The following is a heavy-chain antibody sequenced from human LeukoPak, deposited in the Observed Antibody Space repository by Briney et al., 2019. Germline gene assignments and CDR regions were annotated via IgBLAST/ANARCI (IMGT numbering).Heavy chain of an antibody. CDR1: SGSISSYY. D-gene: IGHD3-10*01. V-gene: IGHV4-59*01. CDR3: ARCGSGSYTDNWFDP. CDR2: IYYTENT. J-gene: IGHJ5*02. Sequence: SSETLSLTCTVSSGSISSYYWSWIRQPPGKGLEWIGYIYYTENTNYNPSLKSRVTISVDTSKNQFSLKLSSVTAADTAVYYCARCGSGSYTDNWFDPWGQGTLVTVSS.